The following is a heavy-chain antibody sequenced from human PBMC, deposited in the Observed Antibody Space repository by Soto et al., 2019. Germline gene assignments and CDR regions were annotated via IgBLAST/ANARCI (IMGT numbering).Heavy chain of an antibody. D-gene: IGHD2-21*02. Sequence: QVQLVQSGAEEKKPGASVKVSCKASGYTFTSYAMHWVRQAPGQRLEWMGWINAGNGNTKYSQKFQGRVTITRDTSASTAYMELSRLRCEDTAVYYCARSIVVVTALDYWGQGTLVTVSS. CDR2: INAGNGNT. J-gene: IGHJ4*02. CDR1: GYTFTSYA. V-gene: IGHV1-3*05. CDR3: ARSIVVVTALDY.